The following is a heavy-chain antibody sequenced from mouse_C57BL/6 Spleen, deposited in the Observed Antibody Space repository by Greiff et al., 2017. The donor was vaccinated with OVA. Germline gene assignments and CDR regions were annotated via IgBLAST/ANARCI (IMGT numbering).Heavy chain of an antibody. D-gene: IGHD2-4*01. CDR1: GFTFSDYY. CDR3: ARVGDYDGAMDY. V-gene: IGHV5-16*01. J-gene: IGHJ4*01. Sequence: EVMLVESEGGLVQPGSSMKLSCTASGFTFSDYYMAWVRQVPEKGLEWVANINYDGSSTYYLDSLKSRFIISRDNAKNILYLQMSSLKSEDTATYYCARVGDYDGAMDYWGQGTSVTVSS. CDR2: INYDGSST.